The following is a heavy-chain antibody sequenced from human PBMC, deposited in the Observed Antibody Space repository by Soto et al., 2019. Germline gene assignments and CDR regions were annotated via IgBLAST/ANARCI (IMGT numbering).Heavy chain of an antibody. Sequence: GASVKVSCKASGYTFTDYYIHWVRQAPGQGLQWMGWINPNSGGTNYAQKFQGRVTVTRDTSTSTAYMELRSLRSDDTAVYYCARFVHIVTICSSTSCYLLAGMDVWGQGTTVTVSS. CDR2: INPNSGGT. CDR1: GYTFTDYY. D-gene: IGHD2-2*01. V-gene: IGHV1-2*02. J-gene: IGHJ6*02. CDR3: ARFVHIVTICSSTSCYLLAGMDV.